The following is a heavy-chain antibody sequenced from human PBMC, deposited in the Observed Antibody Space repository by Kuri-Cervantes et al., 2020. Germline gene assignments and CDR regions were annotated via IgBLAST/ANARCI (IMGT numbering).Heavy chain of an antibody. D-gene: IGHD6-19*01. CDR2: IWYDGSNK. Sequence: GESLKISCAASGFTFSSYGMHWVRQAPGKGLEWVAVIWYDGSNKYYADSVKGRFTISRDNSKNTLYLQMNSLRAEDTAVYYYARDRYSSGWSGDYYYYYGMDVWGQGTTVTVSS. V-gene: IGHV3-33*01. J-gene: IGHJ6*02. CDR3: ARDRYSSGWSGDYYYYYGMDV. CDR1: GFTFSSYG.